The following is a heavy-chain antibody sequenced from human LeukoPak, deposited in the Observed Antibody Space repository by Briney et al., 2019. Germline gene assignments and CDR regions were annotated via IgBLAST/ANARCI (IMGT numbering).Heavy chain of an antibody. CDR2: ISTSIIST. J-gene: IGHJ4*02. CDR1: GFTFSSYS. Sequence: PGGSLRLSCAASGFTFSSYSMNWVRQAPGKGLEWVSYISTSIISTYYADSVKGRFAISRDNAKNSLYLQMNSLRAEDTAVYYCARGFGATDYWGQGTLVTVSS. V-gene: IGHV3-48*04. CDR3: ARGFGATDY. D-gene: IGHD1-26*01.